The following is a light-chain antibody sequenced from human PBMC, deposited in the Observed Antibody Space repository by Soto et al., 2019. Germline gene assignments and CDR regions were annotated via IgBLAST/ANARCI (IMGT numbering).Light chain of an antibody. Sequence: IQMTQSPSTLSGSVGDRVTITCRASQTISSWLAWYQQKPGKAPKLLISSASTLQSEVPSRFSGSGSGTDFTLTISSLQPEDFATYYCLQAYNYPLSFGQGTKVDIK. CDR3: LQAYNYPLS. J-gene: IGKJ1*01. CDR1: QTISSW. V-gene: IGKV1-6*01. CDR2: SAS.